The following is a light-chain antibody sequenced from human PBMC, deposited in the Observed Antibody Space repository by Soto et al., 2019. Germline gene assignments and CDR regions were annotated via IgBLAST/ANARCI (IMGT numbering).Light chain of an antibody. CDR3: QQYKSYST. CDR2: QAS. CDR1: QSISNW. J-gene: IGKJ2*01. V-gene: IGKV1-5*03. Sequence: DIQMTQSPSTLSASVGDRVTITCRASQSISNWLAWYQQKPGKAPRFLIYQASTLESGASSRFSGSGSGTEFTLTISNLQPDDFATYYCQQYKSYSTFGQGTKVDIK.